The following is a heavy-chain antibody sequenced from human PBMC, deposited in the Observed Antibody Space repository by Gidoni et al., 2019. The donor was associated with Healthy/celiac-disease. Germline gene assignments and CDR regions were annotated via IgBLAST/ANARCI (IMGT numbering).Heavy chain of an antibody. CDR1: GFTFVGSA. CDR3: TSLIPRYYYYGMDV. V-gene: IGHV3-73*02. Sequence: EVQLVESVGGWVQPGGSLNRTWAASGFTFVGSAMHWVRPASGHGLEGVGRLRSKANRAAPASAASVKGRFTISRDDSKHTAYLQMNSLKPEDTAVYYCTSLIPRYYYYGMDVWGQGTTVTVSS. CDR2: LRSKANRAAP. D-gene: IGHD3-16*01. J-gene: IGHJ6*02.